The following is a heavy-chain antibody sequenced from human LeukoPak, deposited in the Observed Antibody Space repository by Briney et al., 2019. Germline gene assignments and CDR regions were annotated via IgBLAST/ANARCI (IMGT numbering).Heavy chain of an antibody. V-gene: IGHV3-23*01. J-gene: IGHJ3*02. CDR1: GFTFSSFA. CDR2: ISASVIST. Sequence: GGSLRLSCAASGFTFSSFAMSWVRQAPGKGLEWVSVISASVISTYYADSLKGRFTISRDNSKNTLYLQMNSLRAADTAVYYCARSRPSSHIVVVVGASRVAFDIWGQGTMVTASS. D-gene: IGHD2-21*01. CDR3: ARSRPSSHIVVVVGASRVAFDI.